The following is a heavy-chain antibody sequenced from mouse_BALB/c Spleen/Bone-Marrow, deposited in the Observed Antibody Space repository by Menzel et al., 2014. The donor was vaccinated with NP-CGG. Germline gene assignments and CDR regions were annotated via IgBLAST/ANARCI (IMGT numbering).Heavy chain of an antibody. J-gene: IGHJ3*01. CDR2: IDPANGNT. CDR3: AAYYCGSSYGFAY. Sequence: VQLQQSGAELVKPGASVKLSCTASGFTITDTYMHWVKQRPEQGLEWIGRIDPANGNTKYDPKFQDKATITADKSSNTADLQLSSLTSEDTAVYYCAAYYCGSSYGFAYWGQGTLVTVSA. CDR1: GFTITDTY. V-gene: IGHV14-3*02. D-gene: IGHD1-1*01.